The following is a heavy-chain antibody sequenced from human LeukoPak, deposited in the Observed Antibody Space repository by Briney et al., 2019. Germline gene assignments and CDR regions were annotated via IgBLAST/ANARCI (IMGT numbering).Heavy chain of an antibody. J-gene: IGHJ4*02. V-gene: IGHV3-30*18. D-gene: IGHD3-9*01. Sequence: GRSLRLSCAASGFIFSTYGMHWVRQAPGKGLEWVAVISYDGSNKYYADSVKGRFTISRDNSKNTLYLQVNSLRAEDTAVYYCAKATGMLRYFDWLIDYWGQGTLVTVSS. CDR1: GFIFSTYG. CDR2: ISYDGSNK. CDR3: AKATGMLRYFDWLIDY.